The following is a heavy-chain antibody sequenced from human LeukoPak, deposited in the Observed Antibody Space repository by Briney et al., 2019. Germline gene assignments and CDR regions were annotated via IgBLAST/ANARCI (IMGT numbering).Heavy chain of an antibody. J-gene: IGHJ4*02. CDR3: ARAGGTRYSGSYYGY. CDR2: IIPIFGTA. CDR1: GGTFSSYA. D-gene: IGHD1-26*01. Sequence: ASVKVSCKASGGTFSSYAISWVRQAPGQGLEWMGGIIPIFGTANYAQKFQGRVTITTDESTSIAYMELSSLRSEDTAVYYCARAGGTRYSGSYYGYWGQGTLVTVSS. V-gene: IGHV1-69*05.